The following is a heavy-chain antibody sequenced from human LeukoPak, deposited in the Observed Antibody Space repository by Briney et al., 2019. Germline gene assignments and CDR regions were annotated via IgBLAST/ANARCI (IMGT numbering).Heavy chain of an antibody. CDR3: AKGRASGTYVVDY. CDR1: GFTFSSYS. CDR2: ISVSSSTI. Sequence: PGGSLRLSCAASGFTFSSYSMNWVRQAPGKGLEWVSHISVSSSTIYYADSVKGRFTISRDNSKNTLYLQMSSLRAEDTAVYYCAKGRASGTYVVDYWGQGTLVTVSS. D-gene: IGHD3-10*01. J-gene: IGHJ4*02. V-gene: IGHV3-48*01.